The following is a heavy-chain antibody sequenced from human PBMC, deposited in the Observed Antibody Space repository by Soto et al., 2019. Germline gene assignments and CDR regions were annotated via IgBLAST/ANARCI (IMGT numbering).Heavy chain of an antibody. CDR3: VHDSVGLYGMDV. Sequence: QITLKESGPTLVKPTQTLTLTCTFSGFSLSTSGVGVGWIRQPPGKALEWLALIYWDDDKRYSPSLKSRLTITTDTSENQLVLTMTTMDPVDTATYYCVHDSVGLYGMDVWGQGITVTVSS. V-gene: IGHV2-5*02. CDR1: GFSLSTSGVG. J-gene: IGHJ6*02. CDR2: IYWDDDK. D-gene: IGHD1-26*01.